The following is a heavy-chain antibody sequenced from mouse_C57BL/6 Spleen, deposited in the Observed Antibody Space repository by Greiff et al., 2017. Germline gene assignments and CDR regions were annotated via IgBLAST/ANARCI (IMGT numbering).Heavy chain of an antibody. D-gene: IGHD1-1*01. J-gene: IGHJ1*03. V-gene: IGHV1-82*01. CDR2: IYPGDGDT. CDR3: ARSDGRWYFDV. Sequence: AQLQQSGPELVKPGASVKISCKASGYAFSSSWMNWVKQRPGKGLEWIGRIYPGDGDTNYNGKFKGKATLTADKSSSTAYMQLSSLTSEDSAVYFCARSDGRWYFDVWGTGTTVTVSS. CDR1: GYAFSSSW.